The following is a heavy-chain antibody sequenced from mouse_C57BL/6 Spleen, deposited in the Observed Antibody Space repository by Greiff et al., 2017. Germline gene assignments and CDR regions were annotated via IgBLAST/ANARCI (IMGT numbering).Heavy chain of an antibody. CDR1: GFTFTDYY. Sequence: EVKLVESGGGLVQPGGSLSLSCAASGFTFTDYYMSWVRQPPGKALEWLGFIRNKANGYTTEYSASVKGRFTISRSNSQSILYLQMNALRAEDSATYYCARRGYDGDFDYWGQGTTLTVSS. CDR2: IRNKANGYTT. D-gene: IGHD2-2*01. CDR3: ARRGYDGDFDY. V-gene: IGHV7-3*01. J-gene: IGHJ2*01.